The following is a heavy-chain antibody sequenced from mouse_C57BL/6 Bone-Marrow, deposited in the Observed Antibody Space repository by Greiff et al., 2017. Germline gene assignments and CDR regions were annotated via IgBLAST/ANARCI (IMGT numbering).Heavy chain of an antibody. Sequence: QVQLQQSGAELVRPGSSVKLSCKASGYTFTSYWMHWVKQRPIQGLEWIGNIDPSDSETHYNQKFKDKATLTVDKSSSTAYMQLSSLTSEDSAVYYCASRRDYYGSSFDYWGQGTTLTVSS. V-gene: IGHV1-52*01. CDR3: ASRRDYYGSSFDY. CDR2: IDPSDSET. J-gene: IGHJ2*01. D-gene: IGHD1-1*01. CDR1: GYTFTSYW.